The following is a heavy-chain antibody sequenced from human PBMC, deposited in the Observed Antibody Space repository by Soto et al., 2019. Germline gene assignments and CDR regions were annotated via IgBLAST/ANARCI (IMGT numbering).Heavy chain of an antibody. D-gene: IGHD3-9*01. CDR1: GFTFGDYA. CDR3: AKDNNQHGGNFVFDY. J-gene: IGHJ4*02. Sequence: GGSLRLSCAASGFTFGDYAMHWVRQAPGKGLEWVSGISWNSGSIGYADSVKGRFTISRDNAKNSLYLQMNSLRAEDTALYYCAKDNNQHGGNFVFDYWGQGTLVTVFS. CDR2: ISWNSGSI. V-gene: IGHV3-9*01.